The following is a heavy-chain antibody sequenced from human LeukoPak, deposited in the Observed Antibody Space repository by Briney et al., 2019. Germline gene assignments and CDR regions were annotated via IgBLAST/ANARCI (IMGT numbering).Heavy chain of an antibody. CDR2: IYSSGST. D-gene: IGHD3-22*01. V-gene: IGHV4-61*02. CDR3: ARGPYSYDSSGAFDI. J-gene: IGHJ3*02. Sequence: KTSETLSLTCTVSSGSINSGSYYWNWIRQPAGKGLEWIGRIYSSGSTNYNPSLKSRVTISVDTSKNQFSLKLSSVTAADTAVYFCARGPYSYDSSGAFDIWGQGTMVTVSS. CDR1: SGSINSGSYY.